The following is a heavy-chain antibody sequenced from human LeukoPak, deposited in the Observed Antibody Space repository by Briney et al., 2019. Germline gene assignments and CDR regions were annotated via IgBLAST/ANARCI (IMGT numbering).Heavy chain of an antibody. CDR3: ARDPRGSGGGYYGMDV. Sequence: GGSLRLACAASGFTLTSYEMNWVRQAPGKGLEWVSYISPSGSTIYYAQSVKGRFTISRDNAKNSLYLQMNSLRAEDTAVYYCARDPRGSGGGYYGMDVWGQGTTVTVSS. J-gene: IGHJ6*02. CDR1: GFTLTSYE. CDR2: ISPSGSTI. D-gene: IGHD3-3*01. V-gene: IGHV3-48*03.